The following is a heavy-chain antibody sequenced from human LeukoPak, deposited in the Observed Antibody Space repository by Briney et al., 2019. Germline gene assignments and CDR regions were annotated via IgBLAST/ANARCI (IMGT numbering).Heavy chain of an antibody. J-gene: IGHJ3*02. V-gene: IGHV3-23*01. D-gene: IGHD6-13*01. CDR2: IVGSGVST. Sequence: GGSLRLPCAASGFTFSSYAMSWVRQAPGKGLEWVSGIVGSGVSTYYADSVKGRFTISRDNSKNTLYLQMNSLRADDTAVYHCAKGYSSRRGAFDIWGQGTMVTVFS. CDR3: AKGYSSRRGAFDI. CDR1: GFTFSSYA.